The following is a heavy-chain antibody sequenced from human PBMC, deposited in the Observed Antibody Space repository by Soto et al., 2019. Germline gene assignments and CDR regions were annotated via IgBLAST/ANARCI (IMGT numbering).Heavy chain of an antibody. Sequence: PGLCXRLSGSAGVCSLVLYPINLLRHAPGKGREFLSYISPSNSTIYYADSVKGRFTISRDNAKNSLDLQMNGLRDDDTAVYYCARVRRGFCSSPRCYPDGFD. D-gene: IGHD2-2*01. CDR3: ARVRRGFCSSPRCYPDGFD. V-gene: IGHV3-48*02. J-gene: IGHJ3*02. CDR1: VCSLVLYP. CDR2: ISPSNSTI.